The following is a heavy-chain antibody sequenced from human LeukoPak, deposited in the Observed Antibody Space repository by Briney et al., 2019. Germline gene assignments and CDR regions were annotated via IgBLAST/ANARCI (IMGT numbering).Heavy chain of an antibody. CDR3: ARDIISEYSKSHSHFDP. D-gene: IGHD5-18*01. J-gene: IGHJ5*02. V-gene: IGHV4-59*11. CDR2: IYYKGST. CDR1: GGPLSSQY. Sequence: SDTLSLTCTVSGGPLSSQYWRWIRQPPGKGLEWIRYIYYKGSTTYNPSLKRRVTISVDTSKNQFSLRLNSVTAADTAVYYCARDIISEYSKSHSHFDPWGQGTLVTVSS.